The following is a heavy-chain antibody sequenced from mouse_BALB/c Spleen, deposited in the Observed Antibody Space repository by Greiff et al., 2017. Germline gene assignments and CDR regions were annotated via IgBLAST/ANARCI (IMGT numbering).Heavy chain of an antibody. CDR3: DRGFGYDTCAMEY. CDR1: GFSLTGYG. V-gene: IGHV2-6-7*01. J-gene: IGHJ4*01. CDR2: IWGDGST. D-gene: IGHD2-2*01. Sequence: QVQLKESGPGLVAPSQSLSITCTVSGFSLTGYGVNWVRQPPGKGLEWLGMIWGDGSTDYNSALKSRLSISKDNSKSQVFLKMNSLQTDDTARYYWDRGFGYDTCAMEYWGQGTSVTVSS.